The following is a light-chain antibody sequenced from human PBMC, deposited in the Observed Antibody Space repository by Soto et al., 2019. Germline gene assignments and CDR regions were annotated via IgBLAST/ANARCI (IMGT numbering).Light chain of an antibody. CDR1: SSDIGGYKY. CDR3: TSYSRYRVLV. J-gene: IGLJ3*02. Sequence: SALTQPASVSWSLGQAITISCTGTSSDIGGYKYVSWYQQHPGKAPKLIIFEVSNRPSGVSDRFSGSNSGNTASLTIAGLQAEDEADYYCTSYSRYRVLVFGGGTKLTVL. CDR2: EVS. V-gene: IGLV2-14*01.